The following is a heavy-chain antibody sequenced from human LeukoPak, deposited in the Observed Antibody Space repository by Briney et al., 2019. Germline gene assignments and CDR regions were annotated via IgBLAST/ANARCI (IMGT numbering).Heavy chain of an antibody. CDR2: ITTYNGNT. CDR1: VYTFTIYG. J-gene: IGHJ4*02. Sequence: ASVTVSYKASVYTFTIYGITWVRQAPGQGLEWMGWITTYNGNTNYAQKLQGRVTMTTDTSTSTAYMELRSLRSDDTAVYYCARSRLIAAAGTGDYWGQGTLVTVSS. D-gene: IGHD6-13*01. CDR3: ARSRLIAAAGTGDY. V-gene: IGHV1-18*01.